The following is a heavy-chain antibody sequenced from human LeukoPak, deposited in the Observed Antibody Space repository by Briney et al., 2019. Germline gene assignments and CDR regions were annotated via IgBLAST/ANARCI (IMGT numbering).Heavy chain of an antibody. J-gene: IGHJ4*02. CDR3: ARDSGPGYSSSWYDY. Sequence: QTGGSLRLSCAASGFTFSSYWMSWVGQAPGKGLEWVANIKQDGSEKYYVDSVKGRFTISRDNAKNSLYLQMNSLRAEDTAVYYCARDSGPGYSSSWYDYWGQGTLVTVSS. CDR1: GFTFSSYW. D-gene: IGHD6-13*01. CDR2: IKQDGSEK. V-gene: IGHV3-7*01.